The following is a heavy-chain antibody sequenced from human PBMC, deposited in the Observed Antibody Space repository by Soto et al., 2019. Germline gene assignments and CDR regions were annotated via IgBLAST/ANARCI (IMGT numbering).Heavy chain of an antibody. CDR1: GGSISGSY. J-gene: IGHJ4*02. CDR3: ARSVAVPGAHIDY. D-gene: IGHD2-8*02. V-gene: IGHV4-59*01. CDR2: VYYTGST. Sequence: PSETLSLTCSVSGGSISGSYWSWIRQSPGKGLEWLGYVYYTGSTNYSPALWSRVSISVDTSKNEFSLRLSSVTAADKAVSFCARSVAVPGAHIDYWGQGTQVTVSS.